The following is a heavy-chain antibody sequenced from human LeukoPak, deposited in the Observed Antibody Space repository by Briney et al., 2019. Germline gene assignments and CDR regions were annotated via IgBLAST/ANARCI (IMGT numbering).Heavy chain of an antibody. J-gene: IGHJ4*02. CDR1: GYTFTSYA. CDR3: ARGSSYGFSMGY. D-gene: IGHD5-18*01. CDR2: INAGNGNT. Sequence: ASVKVSCKASGYTFTSYAMHWVRQAPGQRLEWMGWINAGNGNTKYSQEFQGRVTITRDTSASTAYMELRSLRSDDTAVYYCARGSSYGFSMGYWGQGTLVTVSS. V-gene: IGHV1-3*01.